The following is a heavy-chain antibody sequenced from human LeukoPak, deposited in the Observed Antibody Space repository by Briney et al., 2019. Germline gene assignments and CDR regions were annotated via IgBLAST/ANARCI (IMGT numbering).Heavy chain of an antibody. Sequence: SETLSLTCTVSGDSITYYYWSWIRQPPGKGLEWIGSISYSGSTNYNPSLKSRVIISLDTSNNQFSLKMNSVTAADTAMYYCARTYYDILTGSYYMDVWGKGTTVTVSS. D-gene: IGHD3-9*01. CDR3: ARTYYDILTGSYYMDV. CDR2: ISYSGST. V-gene: IGHV4-59*01. CDR1: GDSITYYY. J-gene: IGHJ6*03.